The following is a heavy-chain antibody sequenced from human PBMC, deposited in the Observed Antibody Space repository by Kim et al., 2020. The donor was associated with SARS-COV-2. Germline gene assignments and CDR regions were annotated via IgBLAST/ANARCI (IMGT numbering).Heavy chain of an antibody. CDR2: ISYSGNP. V-gene: IGHV4-31*03. Sequence: TLSLTCSVSGGSIASGGKFWTWIRQHPAKGLEWIGYISYSGNPHYSPPLRGRVSISLQTSENQFSLELTSVTAADTAVYYCARGQPLDYWGQGILVTV. CDR1: GGSIASGGKF. J-gene: IGHJ4*02. CDR3: ARGQPLDY. D-gene: IGHD2-2*01.